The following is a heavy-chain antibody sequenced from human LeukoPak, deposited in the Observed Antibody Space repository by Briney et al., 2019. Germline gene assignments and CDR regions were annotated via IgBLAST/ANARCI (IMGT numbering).Heavy chain of an antibody. CDR1: GFTFSSYW. CDR3: ARCPLKYYYGMDV. Sequence: GGSLRLSCAASGFTFSSYWMSWVRQAPGKGLEWVANIKQDGSEKYYVDSVKGRFTISRDNAKNSLYLQMNSLRAEDTAIYYCARCPLKYYYGMDVWGQGTTVTVSS. CDR2: IKQDGSEK. J-gene: IGHJ6*02. V-gene: IGHV3-7*03. D-gene: IGHD6-6*01.